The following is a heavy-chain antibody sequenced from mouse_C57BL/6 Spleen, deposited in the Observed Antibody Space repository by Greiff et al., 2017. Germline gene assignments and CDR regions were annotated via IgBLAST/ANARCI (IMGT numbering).Heavy chain of an antibody. CDR1: GYTFTDYN. J-gene: IGHJ2*01. D-gene: IGHD2-5*01. V-gene: IGHV1-22*01. CDR3: GRSYYSNYVPYFDY. CDR2: INPNNGGT. Sequence: EVQLQQSGPELVKPGASVKMSCKASGYTFTDYNMHWVKQSHGKSLEWIGYINPNNGGTSYNQKFKGKATLTVNKSSSTAYMELRSLTSEDSAVYYCGRSYYSNYVPYFDYWGQGTTLTVSS.